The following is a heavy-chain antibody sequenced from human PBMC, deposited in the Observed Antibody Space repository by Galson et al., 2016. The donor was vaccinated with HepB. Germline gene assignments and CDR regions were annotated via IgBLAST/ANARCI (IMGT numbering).Heavy chain of an antibody. V-gene: IGHV3-48*02. CDR2: ISGSGNTI. Sequence: SLRLSCAASGFTFNTYSMNWVRQAPGKGLEWVSYISGSGNTIYYADSVKGRFTISRDNAKNSLYLRMNSLRDGDTAVYYCSRSRHTSTTWFRDQSFDYWGQGTRVTVSS. CDR3: SRSRHTSTTWFRDQSFDY. D-gene: IGHD3-10*01. CDR1: GFTFNTYS. J-gene: IGHJ4*02.